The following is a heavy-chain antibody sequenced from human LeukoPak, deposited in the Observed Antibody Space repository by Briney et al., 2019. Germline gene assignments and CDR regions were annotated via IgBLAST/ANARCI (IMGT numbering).Heavy chain of an antibody. D-gene: IGHD2-15*01. CDR2: IYTSGST. CDR3: AGVTVAATGANWFDP. CDR1: GGSISSYY. V-gene: IGHV4-4*07. Sequence: SGTLSLTCTVSGGSISSYYWSWIRQPAGKGLEWIGRIYTSGSTNYNPSLKSRVTMSVDTSKNQFSLKLSSVTAADTAVYYCAGVTVAATGANWFDPWGQGTLVTVSS. J-gene: IGHJ5*02.